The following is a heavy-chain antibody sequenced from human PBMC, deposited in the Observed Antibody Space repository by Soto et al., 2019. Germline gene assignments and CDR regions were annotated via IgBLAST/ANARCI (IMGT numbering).Heavy chain of an antibody. Sequence: SQTLSLTCAISGDSVSSNSAAWNWIRQSPSRGLEWLGRTYYRSKWYSDSAVSVKSRITINSDTPKNQFTLQLSSVTPEDTAVYYCVRVVDYYYYGMDVWGQGTTVTVSS. V-gene: IGHV6-1*01. CDR3: VRVVDYYYYGMDV. J-gene: IGHJ6*02. D-gene: IGHD2-15*01. CDR2: TYYRSKWYS. CDR1: GDSVSSNSAA.